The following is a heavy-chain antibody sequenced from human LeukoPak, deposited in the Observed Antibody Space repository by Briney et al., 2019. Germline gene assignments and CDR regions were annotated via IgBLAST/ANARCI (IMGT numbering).Heavy chain of an antibody. J-gene: IGHJ5*02. D-gene: IGHD2-2*01. CDR3: AKDSRGGRYCSSTSCYDGFDP. CDR2: ISGSGGST. CDR1: GFTFSSYA. V-gene: IGHV3-23*01. Sequence: GGSLRLSCAASGFTFSSYAMSWVRQAPGKGLEWVSAISGSGGSTYYADSVKGRFTISRDNSKNTLYLQMNSLRAEDTAVYYCAKDSRGGRYCSSTSCYDGFDPWGQGTLVTVSS.